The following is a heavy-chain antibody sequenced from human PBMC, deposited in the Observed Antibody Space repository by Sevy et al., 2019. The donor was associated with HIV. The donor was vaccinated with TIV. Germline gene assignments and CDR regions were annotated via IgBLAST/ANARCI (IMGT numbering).Heavy chain of an antibody. CDR2: IRSKANSYAT. Sequence: GGSLRLSCAASGFTFSGSAMHWVRQASGKGLEWVGRIRSKANSYATAYAASVKGRFTISRDDSKNTAYLQMNGLKTEDRAVYYGTRHNFYGSGSLYYYYYYYMDVWGKGTTVTVSS. V-gene: IGHV3-73*01. D-gene: IGHD3-10*01. CDR1: GFTFSGSA. J-gene: IGHJ6*03. CDR3: TRHNFYGSGSLYYYYYYYMDV.